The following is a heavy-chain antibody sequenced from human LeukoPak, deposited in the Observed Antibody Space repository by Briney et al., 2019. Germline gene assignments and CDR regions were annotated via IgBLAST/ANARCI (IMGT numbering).Heavy chain of an antibody. CDR2: ISGSGQST. J-gene: IGHJ4*02. Sequence: PGGSLRLSCVASGFTFNSYAMSWVRQAPGKGLEWVSIISGSGQSTIYADSVEGRFTISRDNSKNTVYLQMNSLRAEDTGVYHCAKGHGEVCGDDCYSRVLDFWGQGTLVTVSS. D-gene: IGHD2-21*01. CDR1: GFTFNSYA. CDR3: AKGHGEVCGDDCYSRVLDF. V-gene: IGHV3-23*01.